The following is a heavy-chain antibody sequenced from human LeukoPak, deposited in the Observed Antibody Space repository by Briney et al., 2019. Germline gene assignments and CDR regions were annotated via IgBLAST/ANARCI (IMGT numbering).Heavy chain of an antibody. CDR1: GFTFDDYG. CDR2: INWNGGST. D-gene: IGHD4-17*01. Sequence: GGSLRLSCAASGFTFDDYGMSWVRQGPGKGLEWVSGINWNGGSTGYADSVKGRFTISRYNAKNSLYLQMNSLRAEDTALYYCARDWPGDYSESYFDDWGQGTLVTVSS. J-gene: IGHJ4*02. CDR3: ARDWPGDYSESYFDD. V-gene: IGHV3-20*04.